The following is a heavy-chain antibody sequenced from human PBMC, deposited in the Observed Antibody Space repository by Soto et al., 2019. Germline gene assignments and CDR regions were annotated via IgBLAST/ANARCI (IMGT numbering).Heavy chain of an antibody. CDR1: GGSISSSSYY. D-gene: IGHD6-6*01. J-gene: IGHJ4*02. V-gene: IGHV4-39*01. CDR2: IYYSGST. CDR3: AILNIAARPYYFDY. Sequence: SETLSLTCTVSGGSISSSSYYWGWIRQPPGKGLEWIGSIYYSGSTYYNPSLKSRVTISVDTSKNQFSLKLSSVTAADTAVYYCAILNIAARPYYFDYWGQGTLVTVSS.